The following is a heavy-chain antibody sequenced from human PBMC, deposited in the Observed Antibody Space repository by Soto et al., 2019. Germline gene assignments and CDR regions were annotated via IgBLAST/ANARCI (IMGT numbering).Heavy chain of an antibody. D-gene: IGHD1-1*01. V-gene: IGHV1-2*04. Sequence: GASVKVSCKASGYTFTGYYMHWVRQAPGQGLEWMGWINPNSGGTNYAQKFQGWVTMTRDTSISTAYMELSMLRSDDTAVYYCARDLILVAGTDVYYYGMDVWGQGTTVTVSS. CDR1: GYTFTGYY. CDR3: ARDLILVAGTDVYYYGMDV. J-gene: IGHJ6*02. CDR2: INPNSGGT.